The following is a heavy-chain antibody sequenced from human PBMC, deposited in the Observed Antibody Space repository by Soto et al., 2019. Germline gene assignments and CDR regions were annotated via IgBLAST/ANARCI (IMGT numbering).Heavy chain of an antibody. CDR2: ISGSGVST. V-gene: IGHV3-23*01. D-gene: IGHD3-10*02. CDR1: GFTFSSYA. CDR3: VRDRDLYRDMFHADL. Sequence: GGSLRLSCAASGFTFSSYAMSWVRQAPGKGLEWVSAISGSGVSTYYADSVRGRFTISADIAENSVILQMNSLRDEDSAVYFCVRDRDLYRDMFHADLWGQGTLVTVSS. J-gene: IGHJ4*01.